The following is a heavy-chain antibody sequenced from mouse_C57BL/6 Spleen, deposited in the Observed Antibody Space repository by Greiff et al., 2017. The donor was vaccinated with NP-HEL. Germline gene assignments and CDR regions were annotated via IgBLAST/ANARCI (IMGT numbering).Heavy chain of an antibody. CDR2: INPSTGGT. D-gene: IGHD1-1*01. J-gene: IGHJ2*01. CDR1: GYSFTGYY. Sequence: VQLQQSGPELVKPGASVKISCKASGYSFTGYYMNWVKQSPEKSLEWIGEINPSTGGTTYNQKFKAKATLTVDKSSSTAYMQLKSLTSEDSAVYYCARESEFITTVVGYFDYWGKGTTLTVSS. V-gene: IGHV1-42*01. CDR3: ARESEFITTVVGYFDY.